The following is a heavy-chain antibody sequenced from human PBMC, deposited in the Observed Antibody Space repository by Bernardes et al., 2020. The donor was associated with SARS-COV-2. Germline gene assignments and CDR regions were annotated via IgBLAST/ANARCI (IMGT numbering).Heavy chain of an antibody. J-gene: IGHJ4*02. CDR2: ISPSDGGT. Sequence: ASVKVSCKASGYTFTTNYIQWVRQAPGQGLEWMGIISPSDGGTTYAQKFQGRVIMMRDTSTTTVYMELSSLRAEDTAVYYCARQNIEGHLDYWGQGSLVTVSS. CDR3: ARQNIEGHLDY. D-gene: IGHD2-15*01. CDR1: GYTFTTNY. V-gene: IGHV1-46*01.